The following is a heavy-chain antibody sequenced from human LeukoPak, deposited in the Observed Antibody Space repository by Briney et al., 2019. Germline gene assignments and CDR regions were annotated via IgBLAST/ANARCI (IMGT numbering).Heavy chain of an antibody. CDR3: GRGGAPLRGSGWGHYFDY. D-gene: IGHD6-19*01. CDR1: GGSISSYY. CDR2: IYYSGST. V-gene: IGHV4-59*01. J-gene: IGHJ4*02. Sequence: PSETLSLTCTVSGGSISSYYWSWIRQPPGKGLEWIGYIYYSGSTNYHPSLTSRVTISVDTSKNQFSLKLRSVTAADTAVYYCGRGGAPLRGSGWGHYFDYWGQGTLVTVSS.